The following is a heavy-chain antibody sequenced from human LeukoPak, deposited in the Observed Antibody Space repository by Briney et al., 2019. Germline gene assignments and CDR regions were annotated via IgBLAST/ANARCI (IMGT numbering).Heavy chain of an antibody. J-gene: IGHJ4*02. D-gene: IGHD2-2*01. CDR3: AKDNGSKDIVVVPAAIDP. CDR2: ISGSGGST. CDR1: GFTVSSNY. V-gene: IGHV3-23*01. Sequence: PGGSLRLSCAASGFTVSSNYMSWVRQAPGKGLEWVSAISGSGGSTYYADSVKGRFTISRDNSKNTLYLQMNSLRAEDTAVYYCAKDNGSKDIVVVPAAIDPWGQGTLVTVSS.